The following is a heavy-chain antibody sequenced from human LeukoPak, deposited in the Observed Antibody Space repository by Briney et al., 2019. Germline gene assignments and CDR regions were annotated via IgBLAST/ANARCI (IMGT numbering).Heavy chain of an antibody. V-gene: IGHV3-30-3*01. D-gene: IGHD4-23*01. Sequence: PGGSLRLSCAASGFTFSTYAIHWVRQAPGKGLEWVAVISYDGSNKYYADSVKGRFTISRDNSKNTLYLQMNSLRAEDTAVYYCASLIRAGNSPVEFWGQGTLVTVSS. CDR2: ISYDGSNK. J-gene: IGHJ4*02. CDR3: ASLIRAGNSPVEF. CDR1: GFTFSTYA.